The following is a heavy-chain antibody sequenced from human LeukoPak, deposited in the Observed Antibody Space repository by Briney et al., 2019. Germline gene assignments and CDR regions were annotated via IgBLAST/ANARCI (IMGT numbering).Heavy chain of an antibody. CDR3: ARDERYDSSGYPFDY. CDR2: INPNSGGT. J-gene: IGHJ4*02. CDR1: GYSFIDYY. V-gene: IGHV1-2*02. D-gene: IGHD3-22*01. Sequence: ASVKVSCKTSGYSFIDYYIHWVRQAPGQGLEWMGWINPNSGGTNYAQKFQGRVTMTRDTSISTAYMELSRLRSDDTAVYYCARDERYDSSGYPFDYWGQGTLVTVSS.